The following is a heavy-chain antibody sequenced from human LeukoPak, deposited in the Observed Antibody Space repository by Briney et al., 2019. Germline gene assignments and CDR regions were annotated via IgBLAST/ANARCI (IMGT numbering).Heavy chain of an antibody. D-gene: IGHD2-21*02. CDR3: VKRAYCGGDCYPDN. CDR2: LNHNGAST. Sequence: GGSLRLSCAASGFTFTTFAMSWVGHTPGQGLQWVSALNHNGASTYYADSVRGRFTISRDNSRNTLYLQLNSLRVEDTAVYYCVKRAYCGGDCYPDNWGQGTLVTVSS. CDR1: GFTFTTFA. V-gene: IGHV3-23*01. J-gene: IGHJ4*02.